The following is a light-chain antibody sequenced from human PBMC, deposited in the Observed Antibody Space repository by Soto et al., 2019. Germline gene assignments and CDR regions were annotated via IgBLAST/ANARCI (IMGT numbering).Light chain of an antibody. V-gene: IGKV3-20*01. CDR1: QSVSSSY. Sequence: EVVLTQSPGTLSLSPEERATLSFMASQSVSSSYLAWYQQKPGQAPRLLIYGASSRATGIPDRFSGSGSGTDFTLTISRLKPGNFAVFYCQQYGSSPWTFGQGTKVDI. CDR3: QQYGSSPWT. CDR2: GAS. J-gene: IGKJ1*01.